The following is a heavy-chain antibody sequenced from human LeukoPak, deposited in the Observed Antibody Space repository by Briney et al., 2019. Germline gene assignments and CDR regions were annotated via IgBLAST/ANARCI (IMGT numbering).Heavy chain of an antibody. J-gene: IGHJ4*02. CDR3: ARGDIAAAGQRYYYFDY. CDR1: GYTFTGYY. Sequence: GASVKVSCKASGYTFTGYYMHWVRQAPGQGLEWMGWINPNSGGTNYAQKFQGRVTMTGDTSISTAYMELSRLRSDDTAVYYCARGDIAAAGQRYYYFDYWGQGTLVTVSS. V-gene: IGHV1-2*02. CDR2: INPNSGGT. D-gene: IGHD6-13*01.